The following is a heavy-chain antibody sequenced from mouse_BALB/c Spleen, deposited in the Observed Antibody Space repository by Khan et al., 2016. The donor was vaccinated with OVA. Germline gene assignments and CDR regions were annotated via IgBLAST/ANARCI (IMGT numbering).Heavy chain of an antibody. J-gene: IGHJ3*01. CDR3: ARRARFAY. CDR1: GYTFSSYW. Sequence: QVQLQQSGAELMKPGASVKISCQAPGYTFSSYWIEWIKQRPGHGLEWIGEILPGSGNTNYNENFKGKATFTADTSSNKAYMQLSSLTSEDSAVYYCARRARFAYWGQGTLVTVSA. CDR2: ILPGSGNT. V-gene: IGHV1-9*01.